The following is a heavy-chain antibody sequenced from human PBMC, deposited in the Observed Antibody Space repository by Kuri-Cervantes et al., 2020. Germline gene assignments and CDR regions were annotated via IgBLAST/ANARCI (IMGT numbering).Heavy chain of an antibody. Sequence: ASVKVSCKASGYTFTGYYMHWVRQAPGQGLEWMGWINPNSGGTNYAQKFQGRVTMTRDTSISTAYMELSRLRSDDTAVYYCARGPYDFWSGYSYYYYYGMDVWGQGTTVTVSS. J-gene: IGHJ6*02. CDR1: GYTFTGYY. CDR2: INPNSGGT. CDR3: ARGPYDFWSGYSYYYYYGMDV. V-gene: IGHV1-2*02. D-gene: IGHD3-3*01.